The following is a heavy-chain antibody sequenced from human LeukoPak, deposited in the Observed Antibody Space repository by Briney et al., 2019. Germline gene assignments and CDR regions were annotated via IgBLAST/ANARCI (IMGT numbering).Heavy chain of an antibody. V-gene: IGHV4-4*09. CDR1: DGSISNSY. D-gene: IGHD4-23*01. Sequence: SETLSLTCTVPDGSISNSYWNWARQPPGKGLEWVGYIYSSGSTNYNPSFKSRVTLSVDPSKNQFSLKLNSVTASDTAVYYCANSYDGKIVPFDNWGQGTLVTVSS. CDR3: ANSYDGKIVPFDN. J-gene: IGHJ4*02. CDR2: IYSSGST.